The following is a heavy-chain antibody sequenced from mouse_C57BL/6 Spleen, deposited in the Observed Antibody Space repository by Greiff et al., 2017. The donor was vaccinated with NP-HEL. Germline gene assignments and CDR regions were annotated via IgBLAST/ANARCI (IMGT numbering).Heavy chain of an antibody. V-gene: IGHV5-4*01. D-gene: IGHD1-1*01. Sequence: EVQVVESGGGLVKPGGSLKLSCAASGFTFSSYAMSWVRQTPEKRLEWVATISDGGSYTYYPDNVKGRFTISRDNAKNNLYLQMSHLKSEDTAMYYCARDGDYGSSYCAYWGQGTLVTVSA. CDR3: ARDGDYGSSYCAY. CDR2: ISDGGSYT. CDR1: GFTFSSYA. J-gene: IGHJ3*01.